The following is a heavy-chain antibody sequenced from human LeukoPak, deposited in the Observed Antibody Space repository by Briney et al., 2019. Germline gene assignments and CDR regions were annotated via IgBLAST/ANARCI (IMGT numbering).Heavy chain of an antibody. V-gene: IGHV1-69*01. J-gene: IGHJ4*02. CDR3: ARVGSHYDSSGSFFDY. D-gene: IGHD3-22*01. CDR1: GGTFSSYA. Sequence: SVKVSCKASGGTFSSYAISWVRQAPGQGLEWMGGIIPIFGTANYAQKFQGRVTITADESTRSAYMELSSLRSEDTAVYYCARVGSHYDSSGSFFDYWGQGTLVTVSS. CDR2: IIPIFGTA.